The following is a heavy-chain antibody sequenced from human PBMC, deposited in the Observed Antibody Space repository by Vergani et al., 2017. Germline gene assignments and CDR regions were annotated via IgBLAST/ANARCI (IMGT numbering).Heavy chain of an antibody. CDR1: GDSISSGVYY. J-gene: IGHJ4*02. D-gene: IGHD3-22*01. V-gene: IGHV4-31*03. CDR3: ARMGGYDEGDAFRIGYFDS. CDR2: IYSTGST. Sequence: QVQLQESGPGLVKPSQTLSLTCSVSGDSISSGVYYWNWIRQPPGKGLEWIGYIYSTGSTHHNPSLRRRINMSVDTSNNQFSLKLNSVTAADTAMYYCARMGGYDEGDAFRIGYFDSWVPGILVTDSS.